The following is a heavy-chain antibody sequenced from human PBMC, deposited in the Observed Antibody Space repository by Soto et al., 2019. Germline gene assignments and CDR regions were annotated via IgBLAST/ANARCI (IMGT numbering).Heavy chain of an antibody. CDR1: GGSISSGGYY. Sequence: QVQLQESGPGLVKPSQTLSLTCTVSGGSISSGGYYWSWIRQHPGKGLEWIGYIYYSGSTYYNPSLKSRGTISVDPSKNQFSLKLSSVTAADTAVYYCAREQPKEDIVVVVAADNAFDIWGQGTMVTVSS. V-gene: IGHV4-31*03. CDR3: AREQPKEDIVVVVAADNAFDI. J-gene: IGHJ3*02. CDR2: IYYSGST. D-gene: IGHD2-15*01.